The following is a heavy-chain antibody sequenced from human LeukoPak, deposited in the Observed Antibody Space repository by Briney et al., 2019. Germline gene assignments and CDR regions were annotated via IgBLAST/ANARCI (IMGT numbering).Heavy chain of an antibody. CDR3: ARRYYYNLGSFPFDF. CDR1: GGPFSGYF. V-gene: IGHV4-34*01. CDR2: IHNSGTT. D-gene: IGHD3-10*01. J-gene: IGHJ4*02. Sequence: SETLSLTCAVSGGPFSGYFWSWIRQSSGKGLEWIGEIHNSGTTNYNPSLNSRVTISEDTSKSQFYLNLSSVTAADTAVYYCARRYYYNLGSFPFDFWGQGTLVTVSS.